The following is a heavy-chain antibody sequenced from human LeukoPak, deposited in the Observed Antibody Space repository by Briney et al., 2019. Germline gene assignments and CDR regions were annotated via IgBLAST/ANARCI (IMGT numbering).Heavy chain of an antibody. D-gene: IGHD3-10*01. CDR1: GYTFTSYH. J-gene: IGHJ5*02. CDR3: ARSITMVRGISAGWFDP. V-gene: IGHV1-8*01. CDR2: MNPSSGDT. Sequence: ASVKVSCKASGYTFTSYHINWVRQATGQGLEWMGWMNPSSGDTGYAQKFQDRVSITRNTSISTAYMELSSLGSEDTAVYYCARSITMVRGISAGWFDPWGQGTLVTVSS.